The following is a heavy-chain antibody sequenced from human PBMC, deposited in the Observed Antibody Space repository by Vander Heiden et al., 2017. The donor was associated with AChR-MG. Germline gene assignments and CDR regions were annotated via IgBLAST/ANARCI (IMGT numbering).Heavy chain of an antibody. D-gene: IGHD3-3*01. CDR2: ISWNSGSI. CDR1: GFTFDDYA. CDR3: AKDGTEYDFWSGYYDY. J-gene: IGHJ4*02. V-gene: IGHV3-9*01. Sequence: VQLVESRGGLVQPGRSLRLPRAAYGFTFDDYATHWVRQAPGKGLEWVSGISWNSGSIGYADSVKGRFTISRDNAKNSLYLQMNSLRAEDTALYYCAKDGTEYDFWSGYYDYWGQGTLVTVSS.